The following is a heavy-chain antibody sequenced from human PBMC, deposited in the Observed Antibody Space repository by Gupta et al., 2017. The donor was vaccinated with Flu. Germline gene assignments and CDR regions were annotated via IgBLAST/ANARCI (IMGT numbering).Heavy chain of an antibody. V-gene: IGHV4-59*01. D-gene: IGHD3-10*01. Sequence: RQTPGKGLEWIGNVYYTGSTNYNPSLKGRVTISIDTSKNQFSLKLSSVTAADTAVYYCARDPSPMVASGMDVWGQGTTVTVSS. J-gene: IGHJ6*02. CDR3: ARDPSPMVASGMDV. CDR2: VYYTGST.